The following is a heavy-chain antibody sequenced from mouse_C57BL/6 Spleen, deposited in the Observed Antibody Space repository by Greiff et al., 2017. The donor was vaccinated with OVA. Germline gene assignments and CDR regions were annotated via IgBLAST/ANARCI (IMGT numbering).Heavy chain of an antibody. D-gene: IGHD2-4*01. Sequence: QVTLKECGPGILQPSQTLSLTCSFSGFSLSTFGMGVGWIRQPSGKGLEWLAHIWWDDDKYYNPALKSRLTISKDTSKNQVFLKIANVDTADTATYYCARMGGVYYDYDAYAMDYWGQGTSVTVSS. CDR1: GFSLSTFGMG. CDR3: ARMGGVYYDYDAYAMDY. CDR2: IWWDDDK. V-gene: IGHV8-8*01. J-gene: IGHJ4*01.